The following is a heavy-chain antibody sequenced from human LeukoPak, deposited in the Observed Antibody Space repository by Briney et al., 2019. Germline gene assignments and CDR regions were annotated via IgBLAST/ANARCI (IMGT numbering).Heavy chain of an antibody. Sequence: PGGSLRLSCAASGFTFSSYGMHWVRQAPGKGLEWVASIRYDGSNKYYADSVKGRFTISRDNSKNTLYLQMNSLRAEDTAVYYCAKDFTYYDILTGYSDYFDYWGQGTLVTVSS. D-gene: IGHD3-9*01. CDR1: GFTFSSYG. J-gene: IGHJ4*02. CDR2: IRYDGSNK. CDR3: AKDFTYYDILTGYSDYFDY. V-gene: IGHV3-30*02.